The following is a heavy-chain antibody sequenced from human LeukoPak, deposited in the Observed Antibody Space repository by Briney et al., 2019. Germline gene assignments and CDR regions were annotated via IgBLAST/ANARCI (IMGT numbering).Heavy chain of an antibody. CDR3: ARKGPVTIADY. D-gene: IGHD4-11*01. CDR1: GGFISNGNW. CDR2: IHHSVGT. Sequence: PSGTLSLTCAVSGGFISNGNWWGWFRQSPGKGLEWIGEIHHSVGTNYSPSLKSRIAISMDQSKNQFSLNVTSVTAADTAMYYCARKGPVTIADYWGRGILVTVSS. J-gene: IGHJ4*02. V-gene: IGHV4-4*02.